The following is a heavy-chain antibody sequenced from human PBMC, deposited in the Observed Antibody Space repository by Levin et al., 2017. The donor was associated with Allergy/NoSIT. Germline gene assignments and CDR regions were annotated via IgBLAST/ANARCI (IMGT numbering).Heavy chain of an antibody. J-gene: IGHJ4*02. V-gene: IGHV4-4*02. CDR1: GGSINSRDW. D-gene: IGHD6-19*01. CDR3: AREGFSSGWGNDY. Sequence: SETLSLTCAVSGGSINSRDWWSWVRQPPGKGLEWIGEIHHSGSTSYNPSLRSRVTLSVDKSENQFSLKLTSVTAADTAVYYCAREGFSSGWGNDYWGQGILVTVSS. CDR2: IHHSGST.